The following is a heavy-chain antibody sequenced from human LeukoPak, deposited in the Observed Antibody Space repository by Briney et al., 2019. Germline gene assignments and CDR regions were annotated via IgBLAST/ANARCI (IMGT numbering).Heavy chain of an antibody. CDR1: GYTFTDCY. Sequence: EASVKASCKASGYTFTDCYMHWVQQAPGQGLEWMGWINPNSGATNFAQKFQGRVTMTRDTSISTAYMELSRLRSDDTAVYYCARYTAMVRGFDYWGQGALVTVSS. J-gene: IGHJ4*02. CDR3: ARYTAMVRGFDY. D-gene: IGHD5-18*01. V-gene: IGHV1-2*03. CDR2: INPNSGAT.